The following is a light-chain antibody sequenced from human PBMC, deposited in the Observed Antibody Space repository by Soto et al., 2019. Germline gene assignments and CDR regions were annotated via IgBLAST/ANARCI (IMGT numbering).Light chain of an antibody. J-gene: IGKJ1*01. CDR1: QGISTW. Sequence: DIQMTQSPSSVSASVGERVTITCRASQGISTWLAWYQQKPGKAPKLLFYAASTLQSGVPSRFSGSGSGTDFTLTISSLQPEDFAVYYCQQYGSSRWTFGQGTKVDIK. CDR2: AAS. V-gene: IGKV1-12*01. CDR3: QQYGSSRWT.